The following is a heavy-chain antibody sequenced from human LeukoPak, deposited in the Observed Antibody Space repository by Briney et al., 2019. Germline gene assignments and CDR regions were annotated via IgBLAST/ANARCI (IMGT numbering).Heavy chain of an antibody. V-gene: IGHV1-2*02. Sequence: ASVKVSCKASGYTFTGYYIHWVRQAPGQGLEWMGWINPNSGGTNYAQKFQGRVTMTRDTSISTAYMELSRLRSDDTAVYYCARDPHLIYCSGGSCYSNYYYYGMDVWGQGTTVTVSS. CDR1: GYTFTGYY. CDR3: ARDPHLIYCSGGSCYSNYYYYGMDV. J-gene: IGHJ6*02. D-gene: IGHD2-15*01. CDR2: INPNSGGT.